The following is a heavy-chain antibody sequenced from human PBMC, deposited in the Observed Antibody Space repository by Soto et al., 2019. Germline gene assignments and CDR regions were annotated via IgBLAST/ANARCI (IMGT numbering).Heavy chain of an antibody. CDR1: GGTFSSYS. CDR2: IIPIFGTA. Sequence: SVKVSCKASGGTFSSYSISWVRQAPGQGLEWMGGIIPIFGTANYAQKFQVRVTITADESRSTAYMELSSLRSEDTAAYYCARDQRHGSGSYKARGYFDYWGQGTLVTVSS. D-gene: IGHD3-10*01. J-gene: IGHJ4*02. CDR3: ARDQRHGSGSYKARGYFDY. V-gene: IGHV1-69*13.